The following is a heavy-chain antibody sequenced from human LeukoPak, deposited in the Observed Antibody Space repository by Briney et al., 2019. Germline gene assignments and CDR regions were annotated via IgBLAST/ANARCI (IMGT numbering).Heavy chain of an antibody. CDR1: GGSISSGDYY. CDR3: AAIVVVAAALDY. Sequence: SETLSITCTVSGGSISSGDYYWSWIRQPPGKGLEWIGYIYYSGSTYYNPSLKSRVTISVDTSKNQFSLKLSSVTAADTAVYYCAAIVVVAAALDYWGQGTLVTVSS. CDR2: IYYSGST. V-gene: IGHV4-30-4*01. J-gene: IGHJ4*02. D-gene: IGHD2-15*01.